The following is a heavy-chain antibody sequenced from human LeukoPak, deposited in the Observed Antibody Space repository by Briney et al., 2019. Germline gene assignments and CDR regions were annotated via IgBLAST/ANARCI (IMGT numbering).Heavy chain of an antibody. V-gene: IGHV4-34*01. D-gene: IGHD6-25*01. Sequence: SETLSLTCAVYGGSFSGYYWSWIRQPPGKGLEWIGEINHSGSTNYNPSLKSRVTISVDTSKNQFSLKLSSVTAADTAVYYCARNYRSGGIIYYFDYWGQGTLVTVSS. CDR3: ARNYRSGGIIYYFDY. CDR2: INHSGST. J-gene: IGHJ4*02. CDR1: GGSFSGYY.